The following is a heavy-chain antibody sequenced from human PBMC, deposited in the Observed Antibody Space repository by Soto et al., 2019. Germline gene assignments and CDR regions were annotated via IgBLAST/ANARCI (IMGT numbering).Heavy chain of an antibody. CDR1: GYTFTSYG. J-gene: IGHJ4*02. Sequence: ASVKVSCTASGYTFTSYGISWVRQAPGQGLEWMGWISAYNGNTNYAQKLQGRVTMTTDTSTSTAYMELRSLRSDDTAVYYCARSLDTAMDFDYWGQGTLVTVSS. D-gene: IGHD5-18*01. CDR2: ISAYNGNT. CDR3: ARSLDTAMDFDY. V-gene: IGHV1-18*01.